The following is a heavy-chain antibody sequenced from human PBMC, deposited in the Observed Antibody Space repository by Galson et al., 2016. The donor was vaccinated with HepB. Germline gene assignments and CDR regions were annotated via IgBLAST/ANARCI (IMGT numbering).Heavy chain of an antibody. V-gene: IGHV1-46*01. CDR2: SNPRTGST. J-gene: IGHJ6*02. Sequence: SVKVSCKASGYTFINYYMHWVRQAPGQGLEWMGISNPRTGSTSYAQKFQDRVTVTRDTSTSTVYMELSSLRSEDTAVYYCARDRGSNSLKGYDMDVWGQGTTVTAAS. CDR1: GYTFINYY. D-gene: IGHD3-10*01. CDR3: ARDRGSNSLKGYDMDV.